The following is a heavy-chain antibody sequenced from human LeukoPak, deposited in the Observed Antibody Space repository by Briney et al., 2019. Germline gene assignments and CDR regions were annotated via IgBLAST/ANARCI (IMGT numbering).Heavy chain of an antibody. CDR2: TSGSGGST. V-gene: IGHV3-23*01. CDR1: GFTFSSYA. J-gene: IGHJ4*02. CDR3: AKNGGSQCYSHLDS. Sequence: GGSLRLSCAASGFTFSSYAMSWVPQAPGKGLEWVSGTSGSGGSTYYAGSVKGRFTISRDNSKNTLYLQMNSLRVEDTAVYYCAKNGGSQCYSHLDSWGQGTLVTVSS. D-gene: IGHD2-15*01.